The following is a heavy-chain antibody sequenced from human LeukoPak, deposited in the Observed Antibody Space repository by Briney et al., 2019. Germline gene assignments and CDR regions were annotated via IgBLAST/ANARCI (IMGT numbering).Heavy chain of an antibody. V-gene: IGHV3-74*01. CDR3: ARDAVDTANAV. D-gene: IGHD5-18*01. CDR1: GFTFTTYW. J-gene: IGHJ6*02. Sequence: GGSLRLSCAASGFTFTTYWMHWVRQAPGKGLVWVSHINSDGSITSYADSVKGRFTISRDNAKNTLYLQMNSLRAEDTAVYYRARDAVDTANAVWGQGTTVTVSS. CDR2: INSDGSIT.